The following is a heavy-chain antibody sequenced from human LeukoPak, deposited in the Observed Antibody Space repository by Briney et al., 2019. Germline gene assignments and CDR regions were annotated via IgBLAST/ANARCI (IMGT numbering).Heavy chain of an antibody. CDR3: AREDDYYFN. D-gene: IGHD2/OR15-2a*01. J-gene: IGHJ4*02. V-gene: IGHV1-2*02. CDR1: GYKFTDYY. Sequence: ASVKVSSKTSGYKFTDYYLHWLRQAPGQGLEWVGWINPQNGDTRYAQKILGRITLTRDTSITTGYMELDRLRSDDTAVYYCAREDDYYFNWGQGTLVTVSS. CDR2: INPQNGDT.